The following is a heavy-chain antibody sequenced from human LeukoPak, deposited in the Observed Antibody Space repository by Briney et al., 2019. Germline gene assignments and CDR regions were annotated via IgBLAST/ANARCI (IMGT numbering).Heavy chain of an antibody. D-gene: IGHD1-26*01. J-gene: IGHJ4*02. V-gene: IGHV1-24*01. Sequence: ASVKVSRKVSGYTLTELSMHWVRQAPGKGFEWMGGFDPEDGETIYAPKFQGRGAMTEDTSTDTAYMELSSLRSEDTAVYYCATRRELPVLGLYLDYGGQGTLVTVSS. CDR1: GYTLTELS. CDR3: ATRRELPVLGLYLDY. CDR2: FDPEDGET.